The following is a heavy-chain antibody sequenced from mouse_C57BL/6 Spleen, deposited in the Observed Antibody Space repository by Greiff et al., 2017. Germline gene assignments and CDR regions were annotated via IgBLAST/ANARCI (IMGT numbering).Heavy chain of an antibody. CDR1: GFSLTSYG. Sequence: VKLMESGPGLVQPSQSLSITCTVSGFSLTSYGVHWVRQSPGKGLEWLGVIWSGGSTDYNAAFISRLSISKDNSKSQVFFKMNSLQADDTAIYYCARGLGRFAGDYYYAMDYWGQGTSVTVSS. CDR2: IWSGGST. V-gene: IGHV2-2*01. D-gene: IGHD4-1*01. CDR3: ARGLGRFAGDYYYAMDY. J-gene: IGHJ4*01.